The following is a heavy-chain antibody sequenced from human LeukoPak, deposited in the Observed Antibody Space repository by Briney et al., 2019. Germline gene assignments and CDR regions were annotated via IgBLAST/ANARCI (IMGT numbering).Heavy chain of an antibody. CDR2: ISGSGAMT. D-gene: IGHD4/OR15-4a*01. V-gene: IGHV3-23*01. Sequence: GGSLRLSCAASGFTLSNHAMIWVRQAPGKGREWVSSISGSGAMTDYTDSVKGRFTISRDNAMDRLYLQMNSLRAEDTAVYYCARRAGAYSHPYDYWGQGTLVTVSS. CDR1: GFTLSNHA. CDR3: ARRAGAYSHPYDY. J-gene: IGHJ4*02.